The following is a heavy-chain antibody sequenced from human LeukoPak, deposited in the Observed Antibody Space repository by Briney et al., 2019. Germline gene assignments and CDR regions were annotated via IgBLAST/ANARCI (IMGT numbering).Heavy chain of an antibody. J-gene: IGHJ4*02. D-gene: IGHD3-22*01. CDR1: GNSISSGDYY. CDR2: IYTSGST. Sequence: SETLSLTCTVSGNSISSGDYYWSWIRQPAGKGLEWIGRIYTSGSTTYNPSRKSRVTISGDTSENQFSLRLSSVTAADTAVYYCARASYSYDISGWVPFDYWGQGTLVTVSS. V-gene: IGHV4-61*02. CDR3: ARASYSYDISGWVPFDY.